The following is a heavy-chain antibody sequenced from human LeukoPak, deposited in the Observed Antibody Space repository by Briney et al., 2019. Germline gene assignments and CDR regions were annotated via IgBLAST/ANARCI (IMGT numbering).Heavy chain of an antibody. J-gene: IGHJ5*02. Sequence: GASVKVSCKPSGHSFYDFYIHWVRQAPGQGLEWMGWIDPNSGGRNYARKFQGRVTMTRDTSTSTAYMVLSSLTSDDTAVYYCGRGGCSGGSCYSSWFDPWGQGTLVSVSS. CDR1: GHSFYDFY. CDR3: GRGGCSGGSCYSSWFDP. D-gene: IGHD2-15*01. V-gene: IGHV1-2*02. CDR2: IDPNSGGR.